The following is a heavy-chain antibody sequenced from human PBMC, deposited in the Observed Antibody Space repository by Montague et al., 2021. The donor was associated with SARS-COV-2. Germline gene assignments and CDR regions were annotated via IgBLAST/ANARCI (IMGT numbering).Heavy chain of an antibody. CDR2: IYYSGST. D-gene: IGHD3-3*01. Sequence: SETLSLTCTVSGDSISTSQYYWGWIRQPPGKGLEWIGTIYYSGSTYYNPSLKNRVSISVDKSKNQISLKLTSVTAADTATYYCARGQVTIFAVLIMLPAAGAIDVWGQGTTVTVSS. V-gene: IGHV4-39*01. CDR1: GDSISTSQYY. CDR3: ARGQVTIFAVLIMLPAAGAIDV. J-gene: IGHJ3*01.